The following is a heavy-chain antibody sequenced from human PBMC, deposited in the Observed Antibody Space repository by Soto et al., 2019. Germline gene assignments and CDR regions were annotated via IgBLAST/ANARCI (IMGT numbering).Heavy chain of an antibody. D-gene: IGHD6-6*01. CDR3: ARGFGPSSSSPTPFDY. CDR2: TYYRSKWYN. Sequence: PSQTLSLTCAISGDSVSSNSAAWNWIRQSPSRGLEWLGRTYYRSKWYNDYAVSVKSRITINPDTSKNQFSLQLNSVTPEDTAVYYCARGFGPSSSSPTPFDYWGQGTLVTVSS. V-gene: IGHV6-1*01. CDR1: GDSVSSNSAA. J-gene: IGHJ4*02.